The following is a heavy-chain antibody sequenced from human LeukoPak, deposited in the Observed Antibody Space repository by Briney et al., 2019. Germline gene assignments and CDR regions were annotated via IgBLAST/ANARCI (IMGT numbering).Heavy chain of an antibody. V-gene: IGHV3-21*06. J-gene: IGHJ4*02. CDR1: GFTFSDYN. CDR2: ISTSSTYI. CDR3: ARVSTAASLAIDS. Sequence: GGSLRLSCAASGFTFSDYNMNWVRQAPGKGLESVSVISTSSTYIYYADSVKGRFTISRDNAKNSLYLQMNSLRAEDTAVYYCARVSTAASLAIDSWGQGTLVTVST. D-gene: IGHD6-13*01.